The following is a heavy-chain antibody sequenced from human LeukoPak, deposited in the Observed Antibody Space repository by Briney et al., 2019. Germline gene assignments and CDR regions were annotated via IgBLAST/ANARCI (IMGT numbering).Heavy chain of an antibody. D-gene: IGHD3-10*01. CDR1: GYTFTSYD. CDR3: ARISTYYYGSGATMFDP. V-gene: IGHV1-8*01. J-gene: IGHJ5*02. CDR2: MNPNSGNT. Sequence: ASVKVSCKASGYTFTSYDINWVRQATGQGLEWMGWMNPNSGNTGHAQKFQGRVTMTRNTSISTAYMELSSLRSEDTAVYYCARISTYYYGSGATMFDPWGQGTLVTVSS.